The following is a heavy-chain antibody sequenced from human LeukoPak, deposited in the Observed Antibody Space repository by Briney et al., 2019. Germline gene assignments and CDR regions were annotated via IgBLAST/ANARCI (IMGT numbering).Heavy chain of an antibody. D-gene: IGHD1-20*01. CDR2: VDPEDGET. CDR3: ATGLSFITGTTGNYYYYGMDV. V-gene: IGHV1-69-2*01. CDR1: GYTFTDYY. Sequence: ASEKISCKVSGYTFTDYYMHWVQQAPGKGLEWMGLVDPEDGETIYAEKFQGRVTITADTSTDTAYMELSSLRSEDTAVYYCATGLSFITGTTGNYYYYGMDVWGQGTTVTVSS. J-gene: IGHJ6*02.